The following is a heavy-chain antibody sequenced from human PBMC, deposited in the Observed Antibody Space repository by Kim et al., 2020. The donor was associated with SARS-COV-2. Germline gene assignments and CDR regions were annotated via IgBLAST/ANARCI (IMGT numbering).Heavy chain of an antibody. Sequence: SEKYYVYSVKGRFTISRDNAKTSLYLQMNSLRAEDTAVYYCARGRYTYGSWGQGTLVTVSS. CDR3: ARGRYTYGS. J-gene: IGHJ4*02. D-gene: IGHD5-18*01. CDR2: SEK. V-gene: IGHV3-7*01.